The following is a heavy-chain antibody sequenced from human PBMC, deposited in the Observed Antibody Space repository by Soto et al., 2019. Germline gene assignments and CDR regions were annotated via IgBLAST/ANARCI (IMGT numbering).Heavy chain of an antibody. D-gene: IGHD3-10*01. V-gene: IGHV1-69*01. CDR2: IIPLFGTA. Sequence: QVQLVQSGADVKKPGSSVKVSCQASGVTFSSETLGWVRQAPGQGLEWVGGIIPLFGTASYAQKFQGRVTITADESTSTVYMELSSLRSDDTDVYFCATELGENPASPLDAWGQGTLVTVSS. J-gene: IGHJ5*02. CDR1: GVTFSSET. CDR3: ATELGENPASPLDA.